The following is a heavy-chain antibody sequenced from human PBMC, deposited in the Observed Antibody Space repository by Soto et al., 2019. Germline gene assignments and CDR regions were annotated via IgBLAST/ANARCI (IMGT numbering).Heavy chain of an antibody. CDR1: GFTFSDYG. CDR3: AKVLNWNYGLDYTYYGMDV. Sequence: GGSLRLSCAASGFTFSDYGIHWVRQAPGKGLEWVAVISYDGSNKNYADSVKGRFTISRDNPKNTLYLQMNSLRAEDTAVYYCAKVLNWNYGLDYTYYGMDVWGQGTAVTVSS. J-gene: IGHJ6*02. D-gene: IGHD1-7*01. V-gene: IGHV3-30*18. CDR2: ISYDGSNK.